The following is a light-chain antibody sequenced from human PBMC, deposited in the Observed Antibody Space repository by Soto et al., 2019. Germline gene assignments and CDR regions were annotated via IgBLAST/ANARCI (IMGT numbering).Light chain of an antibody. Sequence: QSVLTQPPSASGSPGQSVTISCTGTSSDVGLYDYVPWYQQHPGKVPKLLIYEVTQRPSGVPDRFSGSKSGNTASLTVSRLQAEDEADYYCSSYGGNSNYVFGTGTKVTVL. CDR1: SSDVGLYDY. V-gene: IGLV2-8*01. CDR2: EVT. J-gene: IGLJ1*01. CDR3: SSYGGNSNYV.